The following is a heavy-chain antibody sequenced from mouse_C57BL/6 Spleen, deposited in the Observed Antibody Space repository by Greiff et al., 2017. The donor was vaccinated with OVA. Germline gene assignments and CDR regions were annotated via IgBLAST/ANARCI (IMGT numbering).Heavy chain of an antibody. D-gene: IGHD2-5*01. CDR2: IYPSDSET. J-gene: IGHJ2*01. CDR3: ARSYYYSNHRDCDY. Sequence: QVQLQQPGAELVRPGSSVKLSCKASGYTFTSYWMDWVKQRPGQGLEWIGNIYPSDSETHYNQKFKDKATLTVDKSSSTAYIQLSSLTSEDSAVYYCARSYYYSNHRDCDYWGQGTTLTVSS. V-gene: IGHV1-61*01. CDR1: GYTFTSYW.